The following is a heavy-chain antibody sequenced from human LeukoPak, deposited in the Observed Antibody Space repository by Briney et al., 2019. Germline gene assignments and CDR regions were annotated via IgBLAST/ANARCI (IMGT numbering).Heavy chain of an antibody. V-gene: IGHV4-39*01. D-gene: IGHD3-22*01. Sequence: SETLSLTCTVSGGSISSSSYYWGWIRQPPGKGLEWIGSIYDSGSTYYNPSLKSRVTISVDTSKNQFSLKLSSVTAADTAVYYCARHVSHHHYYDSSGYYPYAFDIWGQGTMVTVSS. CDR1: GGSISSSSYY. CDR2: IYDSGST. CDR3: ARHVSHHHYYDSSGYYPYAFDI. J-gene: IGHJ3*02.